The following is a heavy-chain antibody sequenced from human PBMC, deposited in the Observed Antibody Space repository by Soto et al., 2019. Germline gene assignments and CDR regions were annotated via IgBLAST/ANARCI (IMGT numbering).Heavy chain of an antibody. D-gene: IGHD3-16*01. J-gene: IGHJ5*02. CDR3: ARDRLIAYGAKIAPDH. V-gene: IGHV3-33*01. CDR2: IWYDGSYQ. Sequence: GGSLRLSCKASGFTFSDFGMHWVRQAPGKGLEWVSAIWYDGSYQYYADPVRGRFTTSRDNSNNTLFLQMNSLRVEDTAVYYCARDRLIAYGAKIAPDHWGQGALVTVSS. CDR1: GFTFSDFG.